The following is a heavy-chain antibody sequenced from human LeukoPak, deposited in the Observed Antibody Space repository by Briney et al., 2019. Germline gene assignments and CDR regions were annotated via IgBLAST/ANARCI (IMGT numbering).Heavy chain of an antibody. CDR2: INSNSGGT. Sequence: ASVKVSCKTSGYSFVGYFIHWVRQAPGQGLQWMGRINSNSGGTEYEPSFQGRVTMTRDTSISTAYMELSRLRSDDTAVYYCARDLSGSFALGYWGQGTLVTVSS. J-gene: IGHJ4*02. CDR3: ARDLSGSFALGY. CDR1: GYSFVGYF. D-gene: IGHD1-26*01. V-gene: IGHV1-2*06.